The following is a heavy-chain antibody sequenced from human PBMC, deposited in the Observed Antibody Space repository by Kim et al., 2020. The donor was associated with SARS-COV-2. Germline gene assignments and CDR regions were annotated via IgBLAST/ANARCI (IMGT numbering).Heavy chain of an antibody. CDR3: ATPGWGYDAFDI. CDR1: GGSISSSSYY. J-gene: IGHJ3*02. D-gene: IGHD3-16*01. Sequence: LSLTCTVSGGSISSSSYYWGWIRQTPEKGLEWIGSIYYSGSTYYNPSLKSRVTISVDTSKNQFSLKLSSVTAADTAVYYCATPGWGYDAFDIWGQGTMVTVSS. V-gene: IGHV4-39*01. CDR2: IYYSGST.